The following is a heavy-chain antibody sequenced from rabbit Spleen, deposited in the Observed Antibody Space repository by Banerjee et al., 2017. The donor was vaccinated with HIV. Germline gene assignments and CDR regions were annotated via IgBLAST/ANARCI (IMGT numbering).Heavy chain of an antibody. Sequence: QSLEESGGDLVKPGASLTLTCTASGFSFSSSYYMCWVRQAPGKELEWIACISSGNSGYTYYATWATGRFTCSKPSSTTVTLQMTSLTAADTATYFCARDTGSSFSSYGMDLWAPAPLLTVS. CDR3: ARDTGSSFSSYGMDL. D-gene: IGHD8-1*01. CDR2: ISSGNSGYT. CDR1: GFSFSSSYY. V-gene: IGHV1S40*01. J-gene: IGHJ6*01.